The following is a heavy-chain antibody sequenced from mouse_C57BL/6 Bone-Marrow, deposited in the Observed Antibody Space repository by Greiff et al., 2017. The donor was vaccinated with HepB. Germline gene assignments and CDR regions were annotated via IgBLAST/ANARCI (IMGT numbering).Heavy chain of an antibody. J-gene: IGHJ1*03. V-gene: IGHV1-54*01. CDR3: ARGVWLLRYLYFDV. CDR1: GYAFTNYL. Sequence: VQLQQSGAELVRPGTSVKVSCKASGYAFTNYLIEWVKQRPGQGLEWIGVINPGSGGTNYNEKFKGKETLTADKSSITAYMQLSSLTSEDSAVYFCARGVWLLRYLYFDVWGTGTTVTVSS. CDR2: INPGSGGT. D-gene: IGHD2-3*01.